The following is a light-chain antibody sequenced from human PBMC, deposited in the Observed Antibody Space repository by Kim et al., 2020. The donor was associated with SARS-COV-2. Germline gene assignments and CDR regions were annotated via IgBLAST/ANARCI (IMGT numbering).Light chain of an antibody. Sequence: SSTGTTRAIGDYTYISWFLRYPRNAPKLLLYDVDNRPSGVSDRFSGSKSGNSASLTISGLQAEDEADYYCNSYTINTTTFGPGTKVTVL. CDR1: TRAIGDYTY. CDR2: DVD. CDR3: NSYTINTTT. V-gene: IGLV2-14*03. J-gene: IGLJ1*01.